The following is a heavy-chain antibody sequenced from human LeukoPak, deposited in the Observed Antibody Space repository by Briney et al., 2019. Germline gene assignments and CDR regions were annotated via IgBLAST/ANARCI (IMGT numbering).Heavy chain of an antibody. Sequence: SETLSLTCTVSGYSISTGYYWDWIRQPPGKGLEWIGEIYHSGSTNYNPSLKSRVTISVDKSKNQFSLKLSSVTAADTAVYYCARSPHILTGENFDYWGQGTLLTVSS. D-gene: IGHD3-9*01. CDR3: ARSPHILTGENFDY. V-gene: IGHV4-38-2*02. J-gene: IGHJ4*02. CDR1: GYSISTGYY. CDR2: IYHSGST.